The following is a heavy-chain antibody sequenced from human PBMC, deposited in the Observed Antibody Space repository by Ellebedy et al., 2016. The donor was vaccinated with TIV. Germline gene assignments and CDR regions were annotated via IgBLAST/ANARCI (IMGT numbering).Heavy chain of an antibody. D-gene: IGHD6-19*01. J-gene: IGHJ3*02. CDR3: AIEGIAVAGYGAIVI. V-gene: IGHV4-34*01. CDR2: IKHRETP. CDR1: GGSFGGYF. Sequence: MPSETLSLTCAVSGGSFGGYFWSWIPKTPGMGLEWIGEIKHRETPNYNPSRKSRVTMSVDTSKNQFSLKLRSVTAADTAVYYCAIEGIAVAGYGAIVIWGQGTMVTVSS.